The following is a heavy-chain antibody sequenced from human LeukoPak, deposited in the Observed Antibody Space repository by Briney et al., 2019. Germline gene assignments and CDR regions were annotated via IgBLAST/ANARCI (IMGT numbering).Heavy chain of an antibody. CDR3: AKDMDGYNPNDAFDI. CDR2: IGWNSGSI. CDR1: GFTFDDYA. D-gene: IGHD5-24*01. J-gene: IGHJ3*02. V-gene: IGHV3-9*01. Sequence: GRSLRLSCAASGFTFDDYAMHWVRQAPGKGLEWVSGIGWNSGSIGYADSVKGRFTISRDNAKNSLYLQMNSPRAEDTALYYCAKDMDGYNPNDAFDIWGQGTMVTVSS.